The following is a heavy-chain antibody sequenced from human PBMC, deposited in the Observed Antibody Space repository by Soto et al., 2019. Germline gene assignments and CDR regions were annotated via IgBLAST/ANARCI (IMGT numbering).Heavy chain of an antibody. D-gene: IGHD3-3*01. CDR2: IYWDDDK. CDR1: GFSLSTSGVG. Sequence: QITLKESGPTLVKPTQTLTLTCTFSGFSLSTSGVGVGWIRQPPGKALEWLALIYWDDDKRYSPSLKSRLTITQEPPKNQGVLTMTNMDPGDTAQYYWSHAVADFLSWHGLDNWFHPWGQGTLVTVSS. CDR3: SHAVADFLSWHGLDNWFHP. J-gene: IGHJ5*02. V-gene: IGHV2-5*02.